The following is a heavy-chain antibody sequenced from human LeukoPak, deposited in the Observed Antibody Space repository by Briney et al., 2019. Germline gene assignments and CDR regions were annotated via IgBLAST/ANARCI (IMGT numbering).Heavy chain of an antibody. V-gene: IGHV4-38-2*02. Sequence: PSETLSLTCTVSGYSISSGYYWGWIRQPPGKGLEWIGSIYHSGSTYYNPSLKSRVTISVDTSKNQFSLKLSSVTAADTAVYYCARKDNSGYYFVDYWGRGTLVTVSS. CDR1: GYSISSGYY. D-gene: IGHD3-22*01. CDR2: IYHSGST. J-gene: IGHJ4*02. CDR3: ARKDNSGYYFVDY.